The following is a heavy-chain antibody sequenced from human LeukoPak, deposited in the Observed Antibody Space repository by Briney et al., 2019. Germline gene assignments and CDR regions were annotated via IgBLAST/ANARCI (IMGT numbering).Heavy chain of an antibody. Sequence: SGGSLRLSCAASGFTFSSYAVSWVRQAPGKGLEWVSAISGSGGSTYYADSVKGRFTISRDNSKNTLYLQMNSLRAEDAAVYYCAKGGPLWELLNWGQGTLVTVSS. V-gene: IGHV3-23*01. J-gene: IGHJ4*02. CDR2: ISGSGGST. CDR1: GFTFSSYA. D-gene: IGHD1-26*01. CDR3: AKGGPLWELLN.